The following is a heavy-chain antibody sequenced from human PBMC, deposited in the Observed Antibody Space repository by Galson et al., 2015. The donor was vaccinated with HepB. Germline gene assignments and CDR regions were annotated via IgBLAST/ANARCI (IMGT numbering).Heavy chain of an antibody. Sequence: SLRLSCAASGFTFSSYSMNWVRQAPGKGLEWVSSISSSSSYIYYADSVKGRFTISRDNAKNSLYLQMNSLRAEDTAVYYCATSETFWSGYYDWGQGTLVTVSS. CDR2: ISSSSSYI. V-gene: IGHV3-21*01. J-gene: IGHJ4*02. D-gene: IGHD3-3*01. CDR1: GFTFSSYS. CDR3: ATSETFWSGYYD.